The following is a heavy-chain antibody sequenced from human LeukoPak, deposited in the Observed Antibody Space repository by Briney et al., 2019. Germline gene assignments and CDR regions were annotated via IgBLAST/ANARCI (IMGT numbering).Heavy chain of an antibody. CDR3: ATMNWGYPTDDY. CDR2: FDPEDGET. V-gene: IGHV1-24*01. Sequence: ASVKVSCKVSGYTLTELSMHWVRQAPGKGLEWMGGFDPEDGETIYAQKFQGRVTMTEDTSTDTAYMELSSLRSEDTAVYYCATMNWGYPTDDYWGQGTLVTVPS. D-gene: IGHD7-27*01. J-gene: IGHJ4*02. CDR1: GYTLTELS.